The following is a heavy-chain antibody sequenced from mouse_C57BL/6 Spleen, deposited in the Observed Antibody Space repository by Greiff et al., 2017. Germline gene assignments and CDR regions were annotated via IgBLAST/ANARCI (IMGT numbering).Heavy chain of an antibody. CDR2: IYPGDGDT. J-gene: IGHJ2*01. CDR3: ARAHYYGSSYGYFDY. Sequence: QVQLQQSGAELMKPGASVKLSCKATGYTFTGYWIEWVKQRPGKGLEWIGRIYPGDGDTNYNGKFKGKATLTADKSSSTAYMQLSSLTSEDSAVYFCARAHYYGSSYGYFDYWGQGTTLTVSS. CDR1: GYTFTGYW. D-gene: IGHD1-1*01. V-gene: IGHV1-82*01.